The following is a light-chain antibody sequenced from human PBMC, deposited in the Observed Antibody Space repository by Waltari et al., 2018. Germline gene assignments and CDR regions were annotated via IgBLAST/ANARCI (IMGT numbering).Light chain of an antibody. Sequence: DIVMTQSPDSLAVSLGERATINCKSSQTLLYSSNNKNYLAWYQHKPGQPPKLLIYWASARESGVPDRFSGSGSGTDFTLTISSLQAEDVAVYYCQQYYSTPPTFGQGTRLEIK. CDR1: QTLLYSSNNKNY. CDR3: QQYYSTPPT. V-gene: IGKV4-1*01. CDR2: WAS. J-gene: IGKJ5*01.